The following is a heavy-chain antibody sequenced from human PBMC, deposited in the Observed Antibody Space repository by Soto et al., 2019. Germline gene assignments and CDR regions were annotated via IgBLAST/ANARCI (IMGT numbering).Heavy chain of an antibody. Sequence: EVQLVESGGGLVQPGGSLRLSCAASGFTFSSYAMNWVRQAPGKGLEWLSYISSSGNTIYYADSVKGRFTTSRDNAKNSLYRQVNSLGDEDTAVYHCARDKLSGYDSTPFDYWGQGTLVTVSP. CDR1: GFTFSSYA. CDR3: ARDKLSGYDSTPFDY. J-gene: IGHJ4*02. CDR2: ISSSGNTI. V-gene: IGHV3-48*02. D-gene: IGHD5-12*01.